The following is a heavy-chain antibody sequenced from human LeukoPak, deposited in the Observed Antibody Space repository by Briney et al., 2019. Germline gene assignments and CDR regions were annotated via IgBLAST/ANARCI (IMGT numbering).Heavy chain of an antibody. Sequence: GGSLRLSGAASGFTFSNYQMNWVRQAPGKGLEWVSCISSSSSYIYYADSVKGRFTISRDNAKNSLFLQMNSLRAEDTAVYYCAREGYSYGYDHWGQGTLVTVSS. D-gene: IGHD5-18*01. J-gene: IGHJ5*02. CDR3: AREGYSYGYDH. V-gene: IGHV3-21*01. CDR2: ISSSSSYI. CDR1: GFTFSNYQ.